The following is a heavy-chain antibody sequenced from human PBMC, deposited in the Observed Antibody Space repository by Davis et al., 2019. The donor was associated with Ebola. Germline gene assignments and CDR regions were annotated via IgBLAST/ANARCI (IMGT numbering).Heavy chain of an antibody. CDR1: GFIVSDKY. Sequence: PGGSLRLSCPASGFIVSDKYMSWVRQAPGKGPEWVSVIYRDGRTYYADSVKGRFTISRDDSKNTVYLQMNSLRAEDTAIYHCARHASGDFWYFGLWGRGTQVTVSS. CDR3: ARHASGDFWYFGL. D-gene: IGHD4-17*01. V-gene: IGHV3-53*01. CDR2: IYRDGRT. J-gene: IGHJ2*01.